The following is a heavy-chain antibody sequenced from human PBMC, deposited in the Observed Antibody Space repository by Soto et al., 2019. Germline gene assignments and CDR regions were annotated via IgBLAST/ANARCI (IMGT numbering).Heavy chain of an antibody. V-gene: IGHV4-39*02. CDR2: IYYDGST. Sequence: LSLTCTVSGGSISSGDYYWSWIRQPPGKGLEWIASIYYDGSTYYNSSLKSRVTISRDTSKNHFSLRLTSMTAADTAVYYCATVLVGATRHPDSDSWGQGTLVTVSS. CDR1: GGSISSGDYY. D-gene: IGHD2-15*01. CDR3: ATVLVGATRHPDSDS. J-gene: IGHJ4*02.